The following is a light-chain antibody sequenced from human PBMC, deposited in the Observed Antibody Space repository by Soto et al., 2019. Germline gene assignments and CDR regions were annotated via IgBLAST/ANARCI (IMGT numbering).Light chain of an antibody. CDR2: GAS. J-gene: IGKJ1*01. Sequence: EIELTQSPGTLSLSPGDRVTLSCRASQSVSSYYLAWYQQKPGQTPRLLIYGASSRATGIPDRFSGSGSGTDFTLTISSLQPDDFAVFYCQQYSSSPWTFGQGTKVEIK. CDR3: QQYSSSPWT. CDR1: QSVSSYY. V-gene: IGKV3-20*01.